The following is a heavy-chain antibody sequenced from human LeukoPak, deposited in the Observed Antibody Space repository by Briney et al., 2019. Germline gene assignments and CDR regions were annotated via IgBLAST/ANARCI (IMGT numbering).Heavy chain of an antibody. CDR2: IYHSGST. D-gene: IGHD3-22*01. V-gene: IGHV4-59*08. CDR1: GGSISSYY. J-gene: IGHJ3*02. Sequence: SETLSLTCTVSGGSISSYYWSWIRQPPGKGLEWIGNIYHSGSTYYNPSLKSRVTISVDTSKNQFSLKLSSVTAADTAVYYCGRPLSYYSDSSGDNAFDIWGQGTMVTVSS. CDR3: GRPLSYYSDSSGDNAFDI.